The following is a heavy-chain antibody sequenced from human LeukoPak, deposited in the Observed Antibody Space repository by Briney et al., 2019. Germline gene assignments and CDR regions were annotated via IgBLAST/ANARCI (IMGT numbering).Heavy chain of an antibody. D-gene: IGHD2-15*01. CDR3: VVGGSPGY. CDR1: GLAFSAYK. CDR2: ISTDGYTT. Sequence: GGSLRLSCAASGLAFSAYKMHWVRQAPRKGLVWVSRISTDGYTTDYSDFVQGRFTASRDNTKNTWSLEMNSLRAEDTAVYYCVVGGSPGYWGQGTLVTVSS. J-gene: IGHJ4*02. V-gene: IGHV3-74*01.